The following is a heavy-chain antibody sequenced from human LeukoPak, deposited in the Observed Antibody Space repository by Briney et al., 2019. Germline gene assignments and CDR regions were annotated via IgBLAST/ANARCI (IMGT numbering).Heavy chain of an antibody. CDR2: INPTGTGT. J-gene: IGHJ4*02. CDR1: GATFTNYY. D-gene: IGHD2-8*02. CDR3: AREESGGYFDY. V-gene: IGHV1-46*01. Sequence: ASVKVSCKASGATFTNYYMHWVRQAPGQGLEWMGLINPTGTGTNYAQKFRGRVTLTRDTSTTTVYMELSSLRSEDTAVYYCAREESGGYFDYWGQGTPVTVSS.